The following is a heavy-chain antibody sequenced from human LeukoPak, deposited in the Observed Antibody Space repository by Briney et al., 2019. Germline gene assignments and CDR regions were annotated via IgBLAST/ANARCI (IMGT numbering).Heavy chain of an antibody. J-gene: IGHJ6*03. D-gene: IGHD1-26*01. CDR1: GFTFSSYN. V-gene: IGHV3-21*01. Sequence: GGSLRLSCAASGFTFSSYNMNWVRQAPGKGLEWVSSITSSSSYIYYADSVKGRFTISRDNAKNSLYLQINSLRAEDTAVYYCGREPYSGRYGDYYYYYMDVWGKGTTVTISS. CDR2: ITSSSSYI. CDR3: GREPYSGRYGDYYYYYMDV.